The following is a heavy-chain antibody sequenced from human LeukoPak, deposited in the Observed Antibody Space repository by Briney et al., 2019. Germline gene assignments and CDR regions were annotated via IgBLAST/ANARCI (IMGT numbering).Heavy chain of an antibody. CDR2: IKQDGSEK. D-gene: IGHD1-20*01. CDR1: GFTFLSSG. Sequence: QPGGPLKLPFAASGFTFLSSGMTWAGQAPGKGLEWVANIKQDGSEKYYVDSVKGRFTISRDNAKNSLYLQMNSLRAEDTAVYYCATSNWNYYDHWGQGTLVTVSS. V-gene: IGHV3-7*05. J-gene: IGHJ4*02. CDR3: ATSNWNYYDH.